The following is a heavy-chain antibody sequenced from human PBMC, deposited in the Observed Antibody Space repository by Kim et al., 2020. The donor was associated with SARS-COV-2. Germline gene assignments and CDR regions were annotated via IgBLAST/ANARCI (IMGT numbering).Heavy chain of an antibody. Sequence: AQTLQGRVTMTTDTSTSTAYMELRSLRSDDTAVYYCARDRRQWLAGIDYWGQGTLVTVSS. V-gene: IGHV1-18*01. J-gene: IGHJ4*02. CDR3: ARDRRQWLAGIDY. D-gene: IGHD6-19*01.